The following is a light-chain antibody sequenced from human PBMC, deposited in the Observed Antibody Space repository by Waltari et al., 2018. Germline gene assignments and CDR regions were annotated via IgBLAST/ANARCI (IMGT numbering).Light chain of an antibody. CDR3: AAWDDSLSGLVV. J-gene: IGLJ2*01. CDR2: RNN. V-gene: IGLV1-47*01. CDR1: SPNIRSNY. Sequence: QSVLTQPPSASGTPGQRVPISCSGSSPNIRSNYVNWSQQPPGTAPKLLIYRNNQRPSGVPDRFSGSKSGTSASLAISGLRSEDEADYYCAAWDDSLSGLVVFGGGTKLTVL.